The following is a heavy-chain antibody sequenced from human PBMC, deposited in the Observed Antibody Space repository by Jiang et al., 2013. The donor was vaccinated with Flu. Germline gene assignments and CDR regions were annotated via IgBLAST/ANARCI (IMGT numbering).Heavy chain of an antibody. CDR2: INPNSGGT. CDR3: ARERGLRNWFDP. D-gene: IGHD2-15*01. V-gene: IGHV1-2*02. Sequence: EWMGWINPNSGGTNYAQKFQGRVTMTRDTSISTAYMELSRLRSDDTAVYYCARERGLRNWFDPWGQGTLVTVSS. J-gene: IGHJ5*02.